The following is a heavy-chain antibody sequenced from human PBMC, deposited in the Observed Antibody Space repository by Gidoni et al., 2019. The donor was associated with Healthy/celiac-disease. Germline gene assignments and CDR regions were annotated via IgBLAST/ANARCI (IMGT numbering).Heavy chain of an antibody. D-gene: IGHD2-2*01. CDR1: GFTFSNAW. J-gene: IGHJ4*02. CDR3: TTDRVVVPAASTTSDY. Sequence: EVQLVESGGGLVKPGGSLRLSCAASGFTFSNAWMSWVRQTPGKGLEWVGRIKSKTDGGTTDYAAPVKGRFTISRDDSKNTLYLQMNSLKTEDTAVYYCTTDRVVVPAASTTSDYWGQGTLVTVSS. CDR2: IKSKTDGGTT. V-gene: IGHV3-15*01.